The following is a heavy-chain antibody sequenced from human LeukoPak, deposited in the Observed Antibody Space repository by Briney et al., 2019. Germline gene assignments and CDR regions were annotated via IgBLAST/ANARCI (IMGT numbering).Heavy chain of an antibody. J-gene: IGHJ6*02. CDR1: GFTFSSYG. Sequence: GGSLRLSCAASGFTFSSYGMHWVRQAPGKGLEWVAVISYDGSNKYYADSVKGRFTISRDNSKNTLYLQMNSLRAEDTAMYYCAKDISGWYDYYYGMDVWGQGTTVTVSS. V-gene: IGHV3-30*18. CDR3: AKDISGWYDYYYGMDV. D-gene: IGHD6-19*01. CDR2: ISYDGSNK.